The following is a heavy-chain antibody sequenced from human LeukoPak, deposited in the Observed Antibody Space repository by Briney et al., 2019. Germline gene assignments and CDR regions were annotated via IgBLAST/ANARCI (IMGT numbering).Heavy chain of an antibody. V-gene: IGHV4-61*02. CDR1: GGSISSGNYY. CDR3: ARYHNLHSSGWYRVPYYFDY. J-gene: IGHJ4*02. D-gene: IGHD6-19*01. Sequence: SETLSLTCTVSGGSISSGNYYWSWIRQPAGKGLDWIGRIYTSGSTNYNPSLKSRVTISVDTSKNQFSLKLSSVTAADTAVYYCARYHNLHSSGWYRVPYYFDYWGQGTLVTVSS. CDR2: IYTSGST.